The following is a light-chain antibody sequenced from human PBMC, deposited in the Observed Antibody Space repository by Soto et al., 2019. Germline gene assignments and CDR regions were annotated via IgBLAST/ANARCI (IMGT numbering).Light chain of an antibody. CDR2: DVS. J-gene: IGLJ1*01. CDR1: SSDVGGYNY. CDR3: SSYTASSTHDV. Sequence: QSVLTQPASVSGSPGQSITISCTGTSSDVGGYNYVSWYQQHPGKAPRLMIYDVSNRPSGVSNRFSGSKSGTTASLTISGLQAEDEADYYCSSYTASSTHDVFGPGTKLTVL. V-gene: IGLV2-14*01.